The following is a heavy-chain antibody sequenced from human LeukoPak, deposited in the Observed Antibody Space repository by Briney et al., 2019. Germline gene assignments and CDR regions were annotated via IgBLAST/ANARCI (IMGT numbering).Heavy chain of an antibody. CDR1: GLTVSSNC. CDR2: IYSGGNT. V-gene: IGHV3-53*01. J-gene: IGHJ4*02. Sequence: GGSLRLSCAASGLTVSSNCMSWVRQAPGKGLERVSFIYSGGNTYYADSVKGRFTISRDNSKNTLYLQMNSLRAEDTAVYYCAKFGYNRFDYWGQGTLVTVSS. CDR3: AKFGYNRFDY. D-gene: IGHD5-24*01.